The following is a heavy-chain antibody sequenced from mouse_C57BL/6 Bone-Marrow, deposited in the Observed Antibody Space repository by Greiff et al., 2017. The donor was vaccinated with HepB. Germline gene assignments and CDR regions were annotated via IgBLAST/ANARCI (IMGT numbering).Heavy chain of an antibody. CDR1: GFTFSSYA. D-gene: IGHD1-1*01. J-gene: IGHJ2*01. Sequence: EVKLVESGGGLVKPGGSLKLSCAASGFTFSSYAMSWVRQTPEKRLEWVATISDGGSYTYYPDNVKGRFTISRDNAKNNLYLQMSHLKSEDTAMYYCARFITMVVASYYFDYWGQGTTLTVSS. CDR2: ISDGGSYT. V-gene: IGHV5-4*03. CDR3: ARFITMVVASYYFDY.